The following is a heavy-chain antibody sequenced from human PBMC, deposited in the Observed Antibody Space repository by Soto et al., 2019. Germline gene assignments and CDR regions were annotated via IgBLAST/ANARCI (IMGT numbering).Heavy chain of an antibody. D-gene: IGHD1-1*01. V-gene: IGHV3-30*18. CDR3: AKDRLESRSYFDY. Sequence: QVQLVESGGGVVQPGRSLRLSCAASGFTFSSYGMHWVRQAPGKGLEWVAVISYDGSNKYYADSVKGRFTISRDNSKNTLYLQMNSLRAEDTAVYYCAKDRLESRSYFDYWGQGTLVTVSS. J-gene: IGHJ4*02. CDR1: GFTFSSYG. CDR2: ISYDGSNK.